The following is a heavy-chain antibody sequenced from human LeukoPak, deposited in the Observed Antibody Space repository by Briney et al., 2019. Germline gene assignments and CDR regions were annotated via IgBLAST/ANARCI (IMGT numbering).Heavy chain of an antibody. CDR3: VRGPHERSGYPDD. CDR1: GYTFIDYY. Sequence: GASVKVSCKASGYTFIDYYIHWVRQAPGQGLEWMGWINPNSGGTNYAQKFQGRVTMTRDTSISTAYMELSRLRSDDTAVYYCVRGPHERSGYPDDWGQGTLVTVSS. J-gene: IGHJ4*02. D-gene: IGHD3-22*01. CDR2: INPNSGGT. V-gene: IGHV1-2*02.